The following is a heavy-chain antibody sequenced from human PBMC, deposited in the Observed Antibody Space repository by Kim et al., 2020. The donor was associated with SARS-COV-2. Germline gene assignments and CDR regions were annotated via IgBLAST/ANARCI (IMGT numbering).Heavy chain of an antibody. J-gene: IGHJ6*02. Sequence: GRFTISRDNAKNSLYLQMSSLRAEDTAVYFCARYCTHDICAVGSVYYGMDVWGQGTTVTVSS. CDR3: ARYCTHDICAVGSVYYGMDV. D-gene: IGHD2-8*01. V-gene: IGHV3-11*06.